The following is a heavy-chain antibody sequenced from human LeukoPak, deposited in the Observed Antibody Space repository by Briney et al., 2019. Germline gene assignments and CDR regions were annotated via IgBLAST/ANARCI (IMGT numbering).Heavy chain of an antibody. V-gene: IGHV4-4*07. Sequence: SETLSLTCTVSGGSISSYYWSWIRQPAGKGLEWIGRIYTSGSTNYNPSLKSRVTMSVDTSKNQFSLKLSSVTAADTAVYYCARGVVVVPAANYYYYMDVWGEGTTVTVSS. D-gene: IGHD2-2*01. J-gene: IGHJ6*03. CDR1: GGSISSYY. CDR2: IYTSGST. CDR3: ARGVVVVPAANYYYYMDV.